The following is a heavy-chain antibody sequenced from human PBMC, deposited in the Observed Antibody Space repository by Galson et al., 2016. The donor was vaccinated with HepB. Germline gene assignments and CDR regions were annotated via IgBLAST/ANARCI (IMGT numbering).Heavy chain of an antibody. D-gene: IGHD2-2*01. CDR1: GFSVSNNY. J-gene: IGHJ4*02. V-gene: IGHV3-53*01. CDR3: ATSPAQGY. CDR2: IYSGGST. Sequence: SLRLSCAASGFSVSNNYMSWVRQAPGKGLEGVSVIYSGGSTHYADSVKGRFTVSRDNSKNTLYLQMNSLRVEDTAVYYRATSPAQGYWGQGTLVTVSS.